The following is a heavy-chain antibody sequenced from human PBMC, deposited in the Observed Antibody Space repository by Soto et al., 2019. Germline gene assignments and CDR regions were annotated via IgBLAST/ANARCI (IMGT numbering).Heavy chain of an antibody. J-gene: IGHJ4*02. V-gene: IGHV3-23*01. D-gene: IGHD3-10*01. CDR1: GFTFSSNA. Sequence: GSLRLSCTASGFTFSSNAMSWVRQTPGKGPECVSIITNTGGDTLYADSVKGRFAISRDNSKNTLYLQMNNLRAEDTAIYYCARASGESYPGSRVFDSWGQGTRVTVSS. CDR3: ARASGESYPGSRVFDS. CDR2: ITNTGGDT.